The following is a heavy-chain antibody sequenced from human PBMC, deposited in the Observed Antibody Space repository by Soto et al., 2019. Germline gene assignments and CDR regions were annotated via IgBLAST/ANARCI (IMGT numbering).Heavy chain of an antibody. J-gene: IGHJ4*02. CDR1: GGTFSSYA. CDR2: IIPIFGTA. V-gene: IGHV1-69*13. D-gene: IGHD6-13*01. CDR3: ARVRRIAAAGDLFDY. Sequence: ASVKVSCKASGGTFSSYAISWVRQAPGQGLEWMGGIIPIFGTANYAQKFQGRVTITADESTSTAYMELSSLRSEDTVVYYCARVRRIAAAGDLFDYWGQGTLVTVSS.